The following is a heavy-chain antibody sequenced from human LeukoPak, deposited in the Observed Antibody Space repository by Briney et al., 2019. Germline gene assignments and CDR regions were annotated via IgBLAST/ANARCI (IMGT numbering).Heavy chain of an antibody. CDR2: ISYDGSDK. V-gene: IGHV3-30-3*01. Sequence: GGSLRLSCAASGFTFSSYAMHWVRQAPGKGLEWVAVISYDGSDKYYADSVKGRFTISRDNSKNTLYLQMNSLRAEDTAVYYCAREAYWGQGTLVTVSS. CDR1: GFTFSSYA. J-gene: IGHJ4*02. CDR3: AREAY.